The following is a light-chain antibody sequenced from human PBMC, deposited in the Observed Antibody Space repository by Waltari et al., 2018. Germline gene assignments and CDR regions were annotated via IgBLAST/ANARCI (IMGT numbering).Light chain of an antibody. CDR3: QQYNNWPLT. V-gene: IGKV3-15*01. CDR2: AAS. CDR1: QSVSSN. Sequence: EIVMTQSPATLSVSPGGRATLSCRASQSVSSNLAWYPQKPGHAPRLLLYAASTRATGIPARFSGSGSGTEFTLTISSMQSEDFAVYYCQQYNNWPLTFGGGTKVEIK. J-gene: IGKJ4*01.